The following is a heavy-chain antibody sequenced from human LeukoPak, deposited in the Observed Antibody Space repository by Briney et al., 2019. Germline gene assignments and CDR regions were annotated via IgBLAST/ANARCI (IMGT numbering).Heavy chain of an antibody. CDR3: TRDQGYSSSRSDAFDI. V-gene: IGHV3-49*04. CDR1: GFTFGDYA. CDR2: IRSKAYGGTT. D-gene: IGHD6-13*01. J-gene: IGHJ3*02. Sequence: GGSLRLSCTASGFTFGDYAMSWVRQAPGKGLEWVGFIRSKAYGGTTEYAASVKGRFTISRDDSKSIAYLQMNSLKTEDTAVYYCTRDQGYSSSRSDAFDIWGQGTMVTVSS.